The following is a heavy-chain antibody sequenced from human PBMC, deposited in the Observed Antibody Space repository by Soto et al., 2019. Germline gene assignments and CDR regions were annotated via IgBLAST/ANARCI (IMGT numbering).Heavy chain of an antibody. CDR3: ARWWNDEEWVETMDV. CDR1: GFIFSEYG. Sequence: QIQLVESGGGLVKPGGALRLSCGASGFIFSEYGMHWVRQAPGKGLEWVAVIYYDGSNEHYSESVRGRFTISRDNSKNMLYLEMNSLRAEDTAIYYCARWWNDEEWVETMDVWGQGTTVTVSS. J-gene: IGHJ6*01. D-gene: IGHD1-1*01. CDR2: IYYDGSNE. V-gene: IGHV3-33*01.